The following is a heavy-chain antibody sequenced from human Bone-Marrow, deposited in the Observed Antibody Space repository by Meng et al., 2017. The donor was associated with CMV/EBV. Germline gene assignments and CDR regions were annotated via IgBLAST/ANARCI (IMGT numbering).Heavy chain of an antibody. CDR2: IKQDGSEK. CDR3: ARDKGTMYSSGRGAFDI. Sequence: GGSLRLSCAASGFTFSSYGMHWVRQAPGKGLEWVANIKQDGSEKYSVDSVKGRFTISRDNAKNSLYLQMNSLRAEDTAVYYCARDKGTMYSSGRGAFDIWGQGTMVTVSS. D-gene: IGHD6-19*01. CDR1: GFTFSSYG. V-gene: IGHV3-7*01. J-gene: IGHJ3*02.